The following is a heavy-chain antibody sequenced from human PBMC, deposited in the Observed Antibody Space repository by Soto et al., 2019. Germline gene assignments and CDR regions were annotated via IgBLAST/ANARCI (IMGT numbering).Heavy chain of an antibody. J-gene: IGHJ5*02. CDR1: GGSISSSSYY. CDR3: ARPILGVNWFDP. V-gene: IGHV4-39*01. Sequence: KSSETLSLTCSVSGGSISSSSYYWGWIRQPPGKGLEWIGSIYYSGSTYYNPSLKSRVTISVDTSKNQFSLKLSSVTAADTAVYYCARPILGVNWFDPWGQGTLVTVSS. D-gene: IGHD2-8*02. CDR2: IYYSGST.